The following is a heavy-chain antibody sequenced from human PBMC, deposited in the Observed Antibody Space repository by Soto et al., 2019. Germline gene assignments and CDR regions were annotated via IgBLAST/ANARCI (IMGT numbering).Heavy chain of an antibody. V-gene: IGHV3-23*01. Sequence: GSLRLSCAASGFTFSSYAMSWVRQAPGKGLEWVSFISGSGHSTDYADSVNGRFTISRDNSKNTLYLQMNSLRAEDTAIYYCAKGSSSSWTYSYYYYMDVWGKGTTVTVSS. CDR2: ISGSGHST. CDR3: AKGSSSSWTYSYYYYMDV. D-gene: IGHD6-13*01. J-gene: IGHJ6*03. CDR1: GFTFSSYA.